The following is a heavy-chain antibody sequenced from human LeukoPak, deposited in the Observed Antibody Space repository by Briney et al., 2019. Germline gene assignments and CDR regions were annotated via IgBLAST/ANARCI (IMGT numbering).Heavy chain of an antibody. CDR3: AKGRRQLVRGGFDY. J-gene: IGHJ4*02. CDR2: ISSDGTT. CDR1: GFTVSSDY. Sequence: GGSLRLSCAASGFTVSSDYMNWVRQAPGKGLDWVSTISSDGTTHYADSVKGRFTISRDNSKNTLYLQMNSLRAEDTAVYYCAKGRRQLVRGGFDYWGQGTLVTVSS. D-gene: IGHD6-13*01. V-gene: IGHV3-53*01.